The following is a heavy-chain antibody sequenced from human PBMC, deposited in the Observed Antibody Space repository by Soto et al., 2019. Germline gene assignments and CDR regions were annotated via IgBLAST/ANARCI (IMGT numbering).Heavy chain of an antibody. CDR2: ISSTSGTTT. D-gene: IGHD7-27*01. Sequence: QVQLVESGGGLVKPGGSLRLSCAGSGFTFIDYYMSWIRQAPGKGLEWIAYISSTSGTTTHYADSVKGRFTISRDNAKNSLYLQMNSLRAEDTAVYYCVRSKLGVGDAVDIWGQGTTVTVSS. CDR3: VRSKLGVGDAVDI. V-gene: IGHV3-11*01. CDR1: GFTFIDYY. J-gene: IGHJ3*02.